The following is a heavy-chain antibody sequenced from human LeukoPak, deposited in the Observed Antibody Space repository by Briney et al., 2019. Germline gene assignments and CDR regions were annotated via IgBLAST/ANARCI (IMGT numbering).Heavy chain of an antibody. D-gene: IGHD3-10*01. Sequence: GGSLRLSCAASGFPLSSQAIRWVPQAPGKGLVWVSAISCSGGSTYYADPVKGLFTISRENSKNTLYLHMNSQRAEDRAVYFNAKYSTYNYGSESQDYWGQGTLVTVSS. J-gene: IGHJ4*02. CDR2: ISCSGGST. V-gene: IGHV3-23*01. CDR3: AKYSTYNYGSESQDY. CDR1: GFPLSSQA.